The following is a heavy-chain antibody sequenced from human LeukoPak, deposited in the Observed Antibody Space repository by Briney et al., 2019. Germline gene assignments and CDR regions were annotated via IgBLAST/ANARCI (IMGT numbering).Heavy chain of an antibody. Sequence: SETLSLTCTVSGASINNNFWTWIRQPPGKGLEWIGYIYSSGSANYNPSLKSRVTISGDTSKNQISLNLTSVTAAGTAVYFCARHRDYYDTWGHGTLVTVSS. CDR3: ARHRDYYDT. J-gene: IGHJ4*01. D-gene: IGHD3-22*01. V-gene: IGHV4-59*08. CDR1: GASINNNF. CDR2: IYSSGSA.